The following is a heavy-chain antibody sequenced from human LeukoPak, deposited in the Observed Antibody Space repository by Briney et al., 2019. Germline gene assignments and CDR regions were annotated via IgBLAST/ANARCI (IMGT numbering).Heavy chain of an antibody. CDR1: GFSFSNYG. CDR3: ARNYGSVLGDFGY. V-gene: IGHV3-33*01. CDR2: IWYDGSNE. D-gene: IGHD3-10*01. J-gene: IGHJ4*02. Sequence: GGSLRPSCAASGFSFSNYGMHWVRQAPGKGLEWVAVIWYDGSNEDYVDSVKGRFTVSRDNSKNTLYLHMNSLRVEDTAVYYCARNYGSVLGDFGYWGQGTLVTVSS.